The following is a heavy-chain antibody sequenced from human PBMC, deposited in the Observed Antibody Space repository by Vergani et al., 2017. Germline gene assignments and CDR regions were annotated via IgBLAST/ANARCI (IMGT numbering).Heavy chain of an antibody. CDR1: GGSFSGYY. Sequence: QVQLQQWGAGLLKPSETLSLTCAVYGGSFSGYYWSWIRQPPGKGLEWIGEINHSGSTNYNPSLKSRVTISVDTSKNQFSLKLSSVTAADTAVYYCARGLRYCSSTSCHYYFDYWGQGTLVTVSS. V-gene: IGHV4-34*01. J-gene: IGHJ4*02. CDR3: ARGLRYCSSTSCHYYFDY. D-gene: IGHD2-2*01. CDR2: INHSGST.